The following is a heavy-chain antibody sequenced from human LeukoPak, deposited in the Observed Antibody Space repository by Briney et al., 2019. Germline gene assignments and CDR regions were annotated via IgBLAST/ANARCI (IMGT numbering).Heavy chain of an antibody. J-gene: IGHJ3*02. CDR3: AKDEYSYGHDAFDI. Sequence: GGSLRLSCAASGFTFSDYAMSWVRQATGKGLEWVSAISGSGDSTYYADSVKGRFAISRDNSKNVVFLQMDSLRTEDTAVYYCAKDEYSYGHDAFDIWGQGTMVTISS. CDR2: ISGSGDST. CDR1: GFTFSDYA. V-gene: IGHV3-23*01. D-gene: IGHD5-18*01.